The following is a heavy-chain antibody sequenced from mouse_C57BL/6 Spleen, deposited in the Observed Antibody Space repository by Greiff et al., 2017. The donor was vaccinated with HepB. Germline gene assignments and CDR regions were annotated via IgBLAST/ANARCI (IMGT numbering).Heavy chain of an antibody. D-gene: IGHD2-4*01. Sequence: QVQLQQPGAELVKPGASVKMSCKASGYTFTSYWLTWVKQRPGQGLEWIGDIYPGSGSTNYNEKFKSKATLTVDTSSSTAYMQLSSLTSEDSAVYYCARWADYDGPSFDYWGQGTTLTVSS. V-gene: IGHV1-55*01. J-gene: IGHJ2*01. CDR2: IYPGSGST. CDR1: GYTFTSYW. CDR3: ARWADYDGPSFDY.